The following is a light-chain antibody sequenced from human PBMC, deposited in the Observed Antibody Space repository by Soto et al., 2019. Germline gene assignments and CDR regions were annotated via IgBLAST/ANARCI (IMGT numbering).Light chain of an antibody. Sequence: EIVLTQSPATLSLSPGESVTLSCRASQSVSSSLAWYQQKPGQAPRLLIYGASTRATAIPARFSGSGSETEFTLTISSLQSEDSAVYYCQQYNNWPPWTVGQGTKVDI. CDR1: QSVSSS. V-gene: IGKV3-15*01. J-gene: IGKJ1*01. CDR3: QQYNNWPPWT. CDR2: GAS.